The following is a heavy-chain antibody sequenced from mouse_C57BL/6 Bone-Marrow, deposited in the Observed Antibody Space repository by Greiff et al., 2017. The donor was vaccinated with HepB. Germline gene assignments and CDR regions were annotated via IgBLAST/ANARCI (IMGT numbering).Heavy chain of an antibody. CDR2: ILPGSGST. J-gene: IGHJ1*03. CDR3: ARGHYYYGRKGYWYFDV. D-gene: IGHD1-1*01. CDR1: GYTFTGYW. V-gene: IGHV1-9*01. Sequence: VQLQQSGAELMKPGASVKLSCKATGYTFTGYWIEWVKQRPGHGLEWIGEILPGSGSTNYNEKFKGKATFTADTSSNTAYMQSSSLTTEDSAIYCCARGHYYYGRKGYWYFDVWGTGTTVTVSS.